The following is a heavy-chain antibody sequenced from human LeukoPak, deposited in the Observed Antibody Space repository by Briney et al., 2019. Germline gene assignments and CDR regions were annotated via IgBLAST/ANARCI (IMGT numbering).Heavy chain of an antibody. CDR3: TTGVAAWYYFDY. CDR2: IKSKTDGGTT. CDR1: GFTFSNAW. J-gene: IGHJ4*02. V-gene: IGHV3-15*01. Sequence: GGSLRLSCAASGFTFSNAWMSWVRQAPGKGLEWVGRIKSKTDGGTTDYAAPVKGRFTISRDDSKNTLYLQMNSLKTEDTAVYYCTTGVAAWYYFDYWGQGTLVTVSS. D-gene: IGHD2-15*01.